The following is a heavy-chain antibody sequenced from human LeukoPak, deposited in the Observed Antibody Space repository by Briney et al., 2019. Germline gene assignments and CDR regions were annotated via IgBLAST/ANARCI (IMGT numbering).Heavy chain of an antibody. CDR2: IKQDGSEK. CDR1: GFTFSSYN. Sequence: GGSLRLSCAASGFTFSSYNMNWVRQAPGKGLEWVANIKQDGSEKYYVDSVKGRFTISRDNAKNSLYLQMNSLRAEDTAVYYCARDWGDGDYGGDWGQGTLVTVSS. CDR3: ARDWGDGDYGGD. D-gene: IGHD4-17*01. J-gene: IGHJ4*02. V-gene: IGHV3-7*01.